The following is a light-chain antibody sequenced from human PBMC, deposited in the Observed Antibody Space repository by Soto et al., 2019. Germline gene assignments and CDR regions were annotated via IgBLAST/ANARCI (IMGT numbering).Light chain of an antibody. Sequence: QSVWTQPASVSGSPGQSITISCTGTSSDVGGYDFVSWYQQHPGKAPKLIIYDVSNRPSGVSNRFSGSKSDNTASLTISGLQAEDEADYYCSSYTSNNTLVLFGGGTKVTVL. CDR2: DVS. J-gene: IGLJ2*01. V-gene: IGLV2-14*03. CDR3: SSYTSNNTLVL. CDR1: SSDVGGYDF.